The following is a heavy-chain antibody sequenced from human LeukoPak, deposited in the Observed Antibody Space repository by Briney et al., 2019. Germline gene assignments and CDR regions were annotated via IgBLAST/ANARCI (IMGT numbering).Heavy chain of an antibody. D-gene: IGHD1-26*01. Sequence: GGSLRLSCAASGFTFSSYAMSWVRQAPGKGLEGVSAISGSGGSTYYADSVKGRFTISRDNSKNTLYLQMNSLRAEDTAVYYCARDQLSVGASDYWGQGTLVTVSS. CDR3: ARDQLSVGASDY. CDR2: ISGSGGST. J-gene: IGHJ4*02. V-gene: IGHV3-23*01. CDR1: GFTFSSYA.